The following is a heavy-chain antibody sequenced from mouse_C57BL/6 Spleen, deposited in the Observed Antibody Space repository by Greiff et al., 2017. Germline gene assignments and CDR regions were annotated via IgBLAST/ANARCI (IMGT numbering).Heavy chain of an antibody. V-gene: IGHV1-64*01. CDR2: IHPNSGST. Sequence: QVQLQQPGAELVKPGASVKLSCKASGYTFTSYWMHWVKQRPGQGLEWIGMIHPNSGSTNYNEKFKSKATLTVDKSSSTAYMQLSSLPSEDAAVYYCARDVYAMDYWGQGTSVTVSS. J-gene: IGHJ4*01. CDR3: ARDVYAMDY. CDR1: GYTFTSYW.